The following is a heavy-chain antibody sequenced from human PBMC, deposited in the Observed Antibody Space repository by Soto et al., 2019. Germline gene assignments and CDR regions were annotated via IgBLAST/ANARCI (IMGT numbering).Heavy chain of an antibody. V-gene: IGHV4-38-2*01. Sequence: SSETLSLTCAVSGYSISSGYYWGWIRQPPGKGLEWIGSIYHSGSTYYNPSLKSRVTISVDTSKNQFSLKLSSVTAADTAVYYCARVYFDSGAYYYDYFDYWGRGTLVTVSS. CDR2: IYHSGST. CDR3: ARVYFDSGAYYYDYFDY. D-gene: IGHD3-22*01. J-gene: IGHJ4*02. CDR1: GYSISSGYY.